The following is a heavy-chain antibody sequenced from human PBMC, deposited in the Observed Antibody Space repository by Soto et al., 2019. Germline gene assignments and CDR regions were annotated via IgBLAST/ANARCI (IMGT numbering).Heavy chain of an antibody. J-gene: IGHJ6*03. V-gene: IGHV4-4*09. CDR3: ARGAAFWSGYHGYYYYMDV. CDR2: IYRSGST. D-gene: IGHD3-3*01. Sequence: SETLSLTCTVSGDSVRNQYWSWIRRPPGRGLVLIVYIYRSGSTKYIPSLKSRLTISVDTSKNLFSLQLNSVTPEDTAVYYCARGAAFWSGYHGYYYYMDVWGKGTTVTVSS. CDR1: GDSVRNQY.